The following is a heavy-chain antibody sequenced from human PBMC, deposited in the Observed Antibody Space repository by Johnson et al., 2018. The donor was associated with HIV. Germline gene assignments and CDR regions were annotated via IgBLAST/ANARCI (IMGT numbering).Heavy chain of an antibody. CDR2: IYSGGTI. CDR3: ARDRGYWDAFDI. V-gene: IGHV3-69-1*01. CDR1: GFTFDDYA. Sequence: MLLVESGGGVVQPGRSLRLSCAASGFTFDDYAIHWVRQSPGKGLEWVSVIYSGGTIYYADSVQGRFSISRDNAKNSLYLQMNSLRAEDTAVYYCARDRGYWDAFDIWGQGTMVTVSS. D-gene: IGHD3-22*01. J-gene: IGHJ3*02.